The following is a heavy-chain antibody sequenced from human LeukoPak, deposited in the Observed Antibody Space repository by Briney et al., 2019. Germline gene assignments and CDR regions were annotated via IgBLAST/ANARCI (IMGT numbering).Heavy chain of an antibody. J-gene: IGHJ5*02. D-gene: IGHD3-3*01. CDR2: IYYSGST. CDR1: GGSISSYY. V-gene: IGHV4-59*12. Sequence: TSETLSLTCTVSGGSISSYYWSWIRQPPGKGLGWIGYIYYSGSTNYNPSLKSRVTISVDTSKNQFSLKLSSVTAADTAVYYCAGEYYDFWSGYYTGNWFDPWGQGTLVTVSS. CDR3: AGEYYDFWSGYYTGNWFDP.